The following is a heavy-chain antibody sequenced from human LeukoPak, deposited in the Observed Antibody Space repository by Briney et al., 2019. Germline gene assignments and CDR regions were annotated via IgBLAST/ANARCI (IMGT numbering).Heavy chain of an antibody. J-gene: IGHJ4*02. D-gene: IGHD1-26*01. V-gene: IGHV4-39*01. Sequence: KPSETLSLTCSVSGGSISELSYYWGWIRQPPGKGLEWIGNIYYSGSTYNNPSLESRVVISVDSSRNQFSLKLTSVTATDTAVNYCARQGVVGATGFDFWGQGILVTVSS. CDR1: GGSISELSYY. CDR3: ARQGVVGATGFDF. CDR2: IYYSGST.